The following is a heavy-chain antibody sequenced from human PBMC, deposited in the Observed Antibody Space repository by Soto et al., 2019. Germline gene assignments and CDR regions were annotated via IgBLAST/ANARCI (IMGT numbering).Heavy chain of an antibody. J-gene: IGHJ4*02. CDR1: GYTFTSYG. CDR2: ISAYNGNT. Sequence: ASVKVSCKGSGYTFTSYGISWVRQAPGQGLEGMGWISAYNGNTNYAQKLQGRVTMTTDTSTSTAYMELRSLRSDDTAVYYCARKPPTSPRGSSDYWGQGTLVTVSS. D-gene: IGHD6-13*01. V-gene: IGHV1-18*01. CDR3: ARKPPTSPRGSSDY.